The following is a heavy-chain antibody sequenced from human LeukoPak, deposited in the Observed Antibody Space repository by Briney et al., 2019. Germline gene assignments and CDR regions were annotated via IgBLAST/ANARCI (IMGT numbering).Heavy chain of an antibody. CDR2: INPNSGGT. V-gene: IGHV1-2*02. Sequence: ASVKVSCKASGYTFTDYYMHWVRQAPGQGLEWMGWINPNSGGTNYAQKFQGRVTMTRDTSISTGYMELSRLRSDDTAVYYCAREGYGSGIWYGLDVWGQGTTVTVSS. J-gene: IGHJ6*02. D-gene: IGHD3-10*01. CDR3: AREGYGSGIWYGLDV. CDR1: GYTFTDYY.